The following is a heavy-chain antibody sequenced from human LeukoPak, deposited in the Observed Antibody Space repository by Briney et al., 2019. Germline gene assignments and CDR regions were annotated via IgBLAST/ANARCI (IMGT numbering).Heavy chain of an antibody. CDR2: INHSGST. CDR3: ARAPCYGSGSYYSCSPEFDY. Sequence: SETLSLTCAVYGGSFSGYYWSWTRKPPGKGLEWIGEINHSGSTNYNPSLKSRVTISVDTSKNQLSLKLSSVTAADTAVYYCARAPCYGSGSYYSCSPEFDYWGQGTLVTVSS. V-gene: IGHV4-34*01. CDR1: GGSFSGYY. D-gene: IGHD3-10*01. J-gene: IGHJ4*02.